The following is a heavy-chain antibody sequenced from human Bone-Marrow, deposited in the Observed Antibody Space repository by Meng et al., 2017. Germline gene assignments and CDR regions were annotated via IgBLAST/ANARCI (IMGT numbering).Heavy chain of an antibody. J-gene: IGHJ4*02. D-gene: IGHD4-17*01. V-gene: IGHV4-34*01. CDR2: INHSGST. CDR3: ATVTTGSWWY. CDR1: GGSFSGYY. Sequence: SETLSLTCAVYGGSFSGYYWSWIRQPPGKGLEWIGEINHSGSTNYNPSLKSRVTISVDTSKNQFSLKLSSVTAADTAVYYCATVTTGSWWYWGQGTLVTVSS.